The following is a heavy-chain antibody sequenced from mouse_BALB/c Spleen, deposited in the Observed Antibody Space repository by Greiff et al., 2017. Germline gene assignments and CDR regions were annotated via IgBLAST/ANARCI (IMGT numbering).Heavy chain of an antibody. D-gene: IGHD2-4*01. CDR2: INPYYGST. Sequence: VQLKQTGPELVKPGASVKISCKASGYSFTDYIMLWVKQSHGKSLEWIGNINPYYGSTSYNLKFKGKATLTVDKSSSTAYMQLNSLTSEDSAVYYCASMITTRRADYWGQGTTLTVSS. V-gene: IGHV1-39*01. CDR1: GYSFTDYI. CDR3: ASMITTRRADY. J-gene: IGHJ2*01.